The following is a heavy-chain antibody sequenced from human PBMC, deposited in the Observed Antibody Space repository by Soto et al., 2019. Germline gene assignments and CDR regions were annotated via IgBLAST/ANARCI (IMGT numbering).Heavy chain of an antibody. J-gene: IGHJ4*02. CDR2: VDHSVTT. V-gene: IGHV4-4*02. CDR3: ASRARIRGVPDY. Sequence: QVQLQESGPGLVKPSGTLSLTCAVSRVSITSDNWWSWVRQPPGKGLEWIGEVDHSVTTNYNPSLKSRVTISVDKYKKHFSLKMTSVPAEDTAVYSCASRARIRGVPDYWGQGTLVIVSS. CDR1: RVSITSDNW. D-gene: IGHD3-10*01.